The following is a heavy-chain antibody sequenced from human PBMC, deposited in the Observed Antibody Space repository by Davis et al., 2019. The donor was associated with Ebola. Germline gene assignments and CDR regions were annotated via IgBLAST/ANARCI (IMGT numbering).Heavy chain of an antibody. V-gene: IGHV4-59*02. CDR1: LDSVRNYY. Sequence: MPSETLSLTCTVSLDSVRNYYWSCIRQPPGKGLEWIGYIHYSGKTNYNPSLESRVTMSVDTSRNQFSLNVTSVTAADTAVYYCARGGGSFYLAIDNWGPGALVTVSS. CDR3: ARGGGSFYLAIDN. J-gene: IGHJ4*02. D-gene: IGHD2-15*01. CDR2: IHYSGKT.